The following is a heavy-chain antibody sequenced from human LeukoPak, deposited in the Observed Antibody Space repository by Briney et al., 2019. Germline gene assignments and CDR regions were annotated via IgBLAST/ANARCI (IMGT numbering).Heavy chain of an antibody. V-gene: IGHV3-21*01. J-gene: IGHJ1*01. CDR2: ISSSSSYI. CDR3: ARDQGYYDSSGYYPEYFQH. Sequence: GGSLRLSCAASGFTFSSYSMNWVRQAPGEGLEWVSSISSSSSYIYYADSVKGRFTISRDNAKNSLYLQMNSLRAEDTAVYYCARDQGYYDSSGYYPEYFQHWGQGTLVTVSS. D-gene: IGHD3-22*01. CDR1: GFTFSSYS.